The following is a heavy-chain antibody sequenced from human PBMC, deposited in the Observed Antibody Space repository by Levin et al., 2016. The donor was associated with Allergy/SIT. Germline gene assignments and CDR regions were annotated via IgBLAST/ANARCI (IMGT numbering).Heavy chain of an antibody. CDR2: IYYGTTT. D-gene: IGHD2-2*01. J-gene: IGHJ4*02. CDR3: ARLDGNIPGYALH. V-gene: IGHV4-39*01. Sequence: SETLSLTCLVSGGSMNSHGFYWGWVRQPPGKGLEWLGSIYYGTTTYYNPSLKSRVTISVDTSKNQFSLKLTSVTAADTAVYSCARLDGNIPGYALHWGQGTLVTVSS. CDR1: GGSMNSHGFY.